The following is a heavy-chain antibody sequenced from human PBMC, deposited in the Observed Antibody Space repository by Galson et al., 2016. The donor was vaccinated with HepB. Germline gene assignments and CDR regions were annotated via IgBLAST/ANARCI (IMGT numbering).Heavy chain of an antibody. D-gene: IGHD3-22*01. J-gene: IGHJ4*02. CDR3: ARDFITNQWYWDY. V-gene: IGHV1-18*01. CDR1: GYTFRSYG. CDR2: ISGYTGNT. Sequence: SVKVSCKASGYTFRSYGVSWVRQAPGQGLEWMGWISGYTGNTNYAQKLQGRVTLTTDTSTSTAYMDLRSLRSDDTAVYYCARDFITNQWYWDYWGQGTRVTVSS.